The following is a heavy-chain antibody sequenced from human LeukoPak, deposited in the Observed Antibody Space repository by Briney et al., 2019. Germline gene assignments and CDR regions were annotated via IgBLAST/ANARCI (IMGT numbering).Heavy chain of an antibody. CDR3: AISSTARGGFDS. CDR1: GFTFSSYW. Sequence: GGSLRLSCAASGFTFSSYWMSWVRQAPVKGLEWVANINQDDSETYYVDSVKGRFTISRDKAKNSLYLQMNSLRAEDTALYYCAISSTARGGFDSWGQGALVTVSS. CDR2: INQDDSET. D-gene: IGHD2-2*01. J-gene: IGHJ4*02. V-gene: IGHV3-7*01.